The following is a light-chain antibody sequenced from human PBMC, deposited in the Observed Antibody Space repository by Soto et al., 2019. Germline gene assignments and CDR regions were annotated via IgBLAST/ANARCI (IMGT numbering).Light chain of an antibody. CDR2: EVS. V-gene: IGLV2-14*01. CDR3: SSYRSTGTV. J-gene: IGLJ2*01. CDR1: RSDVGGYTY. Sequence: QSVLTQPASVSGSPGQSITISCIGTRSDVGGYTYVSWYQHHPGKAPKLIIYEVSKRPSGVSYRFSGSKSGNTASLTISGLQAEDEADYYCSSYRSTGTVFGGGTKLTVL.